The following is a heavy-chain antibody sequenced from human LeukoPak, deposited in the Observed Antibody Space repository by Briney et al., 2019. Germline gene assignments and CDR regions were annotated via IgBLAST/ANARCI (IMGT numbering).Heavy chain of an antibody. D-gene: IGHD3-22*01. CDR3: ARGYYYRGDY. CDR2: IYTSGST. V-gene: IGHV4-61*02. CDR1: GGSISSGSYY. J-gene: IGHJ4*02. Sequence: SETLSLTCTVSGGSISSGSYYWSWIRQPAGKGLEWIGRIYTSGSTNYNPSLKSRVTISVDTSKNEFSLNLSSVTAADTAGYYCARGYYYRGDYWGQGTLVTVSS.